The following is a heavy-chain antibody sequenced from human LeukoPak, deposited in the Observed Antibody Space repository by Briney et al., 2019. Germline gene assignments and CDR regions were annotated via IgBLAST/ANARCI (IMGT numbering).Heavy chain of an antibody. CDR1: GDSVSSSAS. CDR3: ARDADSSNEWGPFDP. V-gene: IGHV6-1*01. D-gene: IGHD1-26*01. CDR2: TYYRSKWSS. Sequence: SQTLSLTCVISGDSVSSSASWHWIRQSPSRGLEWLGRTYYRSKWSSEYATSVKSRITINADTSKNQFSLQLDSVIPEDTAVYYCARDADSSNEWGPFDPWGQGILVTVSS. J-gene: IGHJ5*02.